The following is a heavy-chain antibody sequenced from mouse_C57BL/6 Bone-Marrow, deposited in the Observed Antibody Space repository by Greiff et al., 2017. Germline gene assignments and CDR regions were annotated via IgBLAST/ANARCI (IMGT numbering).Heavy chain of an antibody. D-gene: IGHD3-2*02. CDR1: GYTFTSYW. CDR3: ARESSGYAMDY. CDR2: IDPSASYT. J-gene: IGHJ4*01. V-gene: IGHV1-69*01. Sequence: QVQLQQPGAELVMPGASVKLSCKASGYTFTSYWMHWVKQRPGQGLEWIGEIDPSASYTNYNQKFKGKSTLTVDKSSSTAYMQLSSRTSEDSAVYYCARESSGYAMDYWGQGTSVTVSS.